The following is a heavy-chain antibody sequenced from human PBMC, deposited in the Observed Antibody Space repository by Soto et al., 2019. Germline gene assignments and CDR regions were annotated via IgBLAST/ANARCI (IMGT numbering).Heavy chain of an antibody. CDR1: GFTFGDYA. J-gene: IGHJ6*03. CDR2: IRSKAYGGTT. Sequence: GSLRLSCTASGFTFGDYAMSWFRQAPGKGLEWVGFIRSKAYGGTTEYAASVKGRFTISRDDSKSIAYLQMNSLKTEDTAVYYCPRGLCTNGVCNYYYYYREVGGKGTRVTVP. D-gene: IGHD2-8*01. CDR3: PRGLCTNGVCNYYYYYREV. V-gene: IGHV3-49*03.